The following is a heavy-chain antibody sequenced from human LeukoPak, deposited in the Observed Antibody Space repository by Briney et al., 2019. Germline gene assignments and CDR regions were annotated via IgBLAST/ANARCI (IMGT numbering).Heavy chain of an antibody. CDR2: INPNSGGT. Sequence: ASVKVSCKASGYTFTVYYMHWVRQAPGQGLEWTGWINPNSGGTNYAQNFQGRVTMTRDTSISTAYMELSRLRSDDTAVYYCARDGNWGSLRGAFDIWGQGTMATVSS. D-gene: IGHD7-27*01. CDR1: GYTFTVYY. CDR3: ARDGNWGSLRGAFDI. V-gene: IGHV1-2*02. J-gene: IGHJ3*02.